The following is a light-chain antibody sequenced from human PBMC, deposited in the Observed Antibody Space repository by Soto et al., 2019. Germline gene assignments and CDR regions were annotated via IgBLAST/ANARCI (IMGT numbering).Light chain of an antibody. CDR2: AAS. CDR1: QSISYY. J-gene: IGKJ5*01. Sequence: DIQMTQSPSSLSASVGDRVTITCRASQSISYYLNWYQQKPGKAPELLIYAASSLQSGVPSRFSGSGSGTDFTLTISSLQPEDFATYYCQQSYSTPITFGQGTRLDIK. CDR3: QQSYSTPIT. V-gene: IGKV1-39*01.